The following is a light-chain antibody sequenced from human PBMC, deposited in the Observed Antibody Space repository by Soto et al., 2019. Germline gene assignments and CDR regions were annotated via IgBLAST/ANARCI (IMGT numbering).Light chain of an antibody. CDR2: GAS. CDR1: QSFDSN. Sequence: DILMTQSPDSLAVSTGEGATLSCRASQSFDSNLAWYQQKPGQAPRLLFYGASTGATGLPARFSGSGSGTEFTLTINSLQAEDCAVYCCTHSYNWPRPSGQGTRLE. J-gene: IGKJ5*01. V-gene: IGKV3-15*01. CDR3: THSYNWPRP.